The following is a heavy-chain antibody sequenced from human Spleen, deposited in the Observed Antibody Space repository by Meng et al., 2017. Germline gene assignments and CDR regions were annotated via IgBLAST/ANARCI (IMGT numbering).Heavy chain of an antibody. CDR2: INAGNGNT. Sequence: VQLVTSGAEVKKPGASVKVSCKASGYTFTSYGISWVRQAPGQRLEWMGWINAGNGNTKYSQKFQGRVTITRDTSASTAYMELSNLRSEDTAVYYCARSSSGSVDWFDPWGQGTLVTVSS. J-gene: IGHJ5*02. D-gene: IGHD6-19*01. V-gene: IGHV1-18*01. CDR1: GYTFTSYG. CDR3: ARSSSGSVDWFDP.